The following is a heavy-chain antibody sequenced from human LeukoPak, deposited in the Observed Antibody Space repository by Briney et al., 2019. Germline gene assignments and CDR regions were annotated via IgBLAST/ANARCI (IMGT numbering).Heavy chain of an antibody. CDR2: INQDGGEK. D-gene: IGHD7-27*01. CDR1: GFTFSSYW. Sequence: GGSLRPSCAASGFTFSSYWRSWVRQAPGKGLEWVANINQDGGEKYCVDSVKGRFTISRDNAKNSLYLQMNSLRAEDTALYYCARDKESGDSYFDSWGQGTLVTVSS. CDR3: ARDKESGDSYFDS. J-gene: IGHJ4*02. V-gene: IGHV3-7*03.